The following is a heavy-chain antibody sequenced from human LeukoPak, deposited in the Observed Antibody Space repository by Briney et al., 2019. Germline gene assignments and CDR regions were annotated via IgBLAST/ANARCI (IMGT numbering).Heavy chain of an antibody. J-gene: IGHJ4*02. D-gene: IGHD5-24*01. V-gene: IGHV3-23*01. CDR3: AREEGLHGYNYFDY. CDR1: GFTFSSNA. Sequence: GGSLRLSCTASGFTFSSNAMSWVRQAPGRGLEWVASIIASNGDTHYADSVKGRFTISRDISQNTLYLQMHSLRAEDTAMYYCAREEGLHGYNYFDYWGQGTLVTVSS. CDR2: IIASNGDT.